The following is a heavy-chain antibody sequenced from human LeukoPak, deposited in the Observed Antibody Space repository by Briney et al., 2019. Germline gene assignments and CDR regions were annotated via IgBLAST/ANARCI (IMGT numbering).Heavy chain of an antibody. D-gene: IGHD2-15*01. V-gene: IGHV3-30*18. J-gene: IGHJ4*02. Sequence: GTSLRLSCAVSGFTIRIYGMHWVRQAPGKGLEWVAMISHDGGAKYYGDSVKGRFTVSRDNSKNTLYLQMNSLRAEDTAVYYCAKDHIVVVVAAQGYWGQGTLVTVSS. CDR1: GFTIRIYG. CDR3: AKDHIVVVVAAQGY. CDR2: ISHDGGAK.